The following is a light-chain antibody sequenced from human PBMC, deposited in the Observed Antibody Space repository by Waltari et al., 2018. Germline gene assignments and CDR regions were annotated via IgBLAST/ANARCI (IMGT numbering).Light chain of an antibody. V-gene: IGLV1-36*01. J-gene: IGLJ2*01. CDR1: SANIGNHP. Sequence: QFVLTQPPSVSEAPRQRVTITCSGSSANIGNHPVNLYQQVPGKTPKLPIYYDSLLPSGVPDRFSGSKSGTSASLAISGLQSEDEAEYYCAAWDDSLNGVIFGGGTKLTVL. CDR3: AAWDDSLNGVI. CDR2: YDS.